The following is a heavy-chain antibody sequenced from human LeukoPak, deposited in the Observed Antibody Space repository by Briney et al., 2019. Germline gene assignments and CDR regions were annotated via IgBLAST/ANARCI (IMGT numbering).Heavy chain of an antibody. CDR3: AATGR. V-gene: IGHV3-69-1*02. J-gene: IGHJ4*02. CDR1: GLALRNYH. CDR2: IHETGDS. Sequence: GGSLRLSCVGSGLALRNYHVTWVRQAPGKGLEWVADIHETGDSHYADSVKDRFTISRENAKNSVYLQMNSLRADDTAVYYCAATGRWGQGTVVAVSS.